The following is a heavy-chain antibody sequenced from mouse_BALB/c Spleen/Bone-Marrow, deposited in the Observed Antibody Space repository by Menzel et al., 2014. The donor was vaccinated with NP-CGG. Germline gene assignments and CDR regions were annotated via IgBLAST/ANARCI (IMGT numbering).Heavy chain of an antibody. Sequence: QVHVKQSGPGLVAPSQSLSITCTVSGFSLTTYGVNWVRQPPGKGLEWLVVIWSDGSTTYNSALKSRLSISKDNSKSQVFLKMNSLQTDDTAMYYCARNPYGNYAMDYWGQGTSVTVSS. V-gene: IGHV2-6*02. CDR3: ARNPYGNYAMDY. CDR1: GFSLTTYG. CDR2: IWSDGST. D-gene: IGHD2-10*02. J-gene: IGHJ4*01.